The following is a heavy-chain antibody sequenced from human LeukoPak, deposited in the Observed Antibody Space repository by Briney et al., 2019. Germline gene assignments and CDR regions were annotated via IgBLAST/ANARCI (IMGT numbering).Heavy chain of an antibody. CDR3: ARLVFFVVGATAHMDV. CDR2: INHSGST. J-gene: IGHJ6*03. V-gene: IGHV4-34*01. Sequence: PSETLSLTCAVYGGSFSGYYWSWIRQPPGKGLEWIGEINHSGSTNYNPSLKSRVTISVDTSKNQFSLKLSSVTAADTAVYYCARLVFFVVGATAHMDVWGKGTTVTVSS. D-gene: IGHD1-26*01. CDR1: GGSFSGYY.